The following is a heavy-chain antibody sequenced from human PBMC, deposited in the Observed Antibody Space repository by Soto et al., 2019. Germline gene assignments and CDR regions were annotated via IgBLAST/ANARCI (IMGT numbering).Heavy chain of an antibody. CDR2: IWYDGSNK. Sequence: SLRLSCAASGFTFINYGMHWVRQAPGKGLEWVAVIWYDGSNKYYADSVKGRFTISRDNSKNTLYLQMNSLRVEDTAVYYCARGGSSSWYLRWFDPWGQGTLVTVSS. V-gene: IGHV3-33*01. J-gene: IGHJ5*02. CDR1: GFTFINYG. CDR3: ARGGSSSWYLRWFDP. D-gene: IGHD6-13*01.